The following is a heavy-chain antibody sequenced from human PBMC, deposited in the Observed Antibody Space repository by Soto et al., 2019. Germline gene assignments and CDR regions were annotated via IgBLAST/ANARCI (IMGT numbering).Heavy chain of an antibody. CDR2: ISYDGSNK. D-gene: IGHD3-16*02. V-gene: IGHV3-30*18. CDR1: GFTFSSYG. CDR3: AKDAMITFGGVIVTYYGMDV. J-gene: IGHJ6*02. Sequence: QVQLVESGGGVVQPGRSLRLSCAASGFTFSSYGMHWVRQAPGKGLEWVAVISYDGSNKYYADSVKGRFTISRDNSKNPLYLQMNSLRAEDTAVYYCAKDAMITFGGVIVTYYGMDVWGQGTTVTVSS.